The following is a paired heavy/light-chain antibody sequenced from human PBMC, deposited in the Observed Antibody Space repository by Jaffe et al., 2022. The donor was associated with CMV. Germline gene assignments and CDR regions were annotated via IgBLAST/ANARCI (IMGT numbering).Light chain of an antibody. CDR2: GAA. J-gene: IGKJ1*01. V-gene: IGKV1-39*01. Sequence: EIQMTQSPSSLSASIGDRVTITCRASQSIHSYLNWYQQKPGNAPKLLIYGAAHLQSGVPSRFSGSGSGTDFTLTISSLQPEDFATYYCQQSFNNWTFGQGTKVEIK. CDR3: QQSFNNWT. CDR1: QSIHSY.
Heavy chain of an antibody. CDR1: GGSVRSYY. CDR2: TYYSGNT. D-gene: IGHD1-1*01. CDR3: ARILMGTGDYYSYYMDI. V-gene: IGHV4-59*02. Sequence: QVQLQESGPGLVKPSETLSLTCTVSGGSVRSYYWNWIRQSPGKGLEWIGYTYYSGNTKYNPSLKSRLNISLDTSKNQLLLKVTSVSAADTAVYYCARILMGTGDYYSYYMDIWGKGTAVTVSS. J-gene: IGHJ6*03.